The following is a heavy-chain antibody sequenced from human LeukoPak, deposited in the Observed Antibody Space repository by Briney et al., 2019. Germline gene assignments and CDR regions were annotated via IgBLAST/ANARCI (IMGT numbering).Heavy chain of an antibody. Sequence: GGSLRLSCVASGITFSNAWMSWVRQAPGKGLDWVGRIKSKTDGGTTDHAAPVKGRFTISRDDSKITLYLQMNSLKTQDTAVYYCSNYYDSSGDSTLTDYWGQGTLVTVSS. J-gene: IGHJ4*02. CDR3: SNYYDSSGDSTLTDY. D-gene: IGHD3-22*01. CDR2: IKSKTDGGTT. V-gene: IGHV3-15*01. CDR1: GITFSNAW.